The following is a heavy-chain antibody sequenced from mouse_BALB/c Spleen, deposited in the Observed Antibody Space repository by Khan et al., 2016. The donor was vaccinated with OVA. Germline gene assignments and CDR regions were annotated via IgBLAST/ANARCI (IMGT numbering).Heavy chain of an antibody. V-gene: IGHV1S34*01. Sequence: QVKTGASVKISCKASGYSFTGYYMHWVKQSHGESLEWIGHISSYNGAASYNQKFKGRATFTVETSSSTAYMPLNSLTSADSAVFYCVRGFYYYGTSLYAMDYWGQGTSVTVSS. D-gene: IGHD1-1*01. CDR3: VRGFYYYGTSLYAMDY. CDR1: GYSFTGYY. CDR2: ISSYNGAA. J-gene: IGHJ4*01.